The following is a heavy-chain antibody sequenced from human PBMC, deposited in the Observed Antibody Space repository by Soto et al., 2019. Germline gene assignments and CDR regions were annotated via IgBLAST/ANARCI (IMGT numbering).Heavy chain of an antibody. CDR2: IYYSGST. V-gene: IGHV4-59*01. Sequence: SETLSLTCTVSGGSIGSYYWSWIRQPPGKGLEWIGYIYYSGSTNYNPSLKSRVTISVDTSKNQFSLKLSSVTAADTAVYYCARVWGGAFDFWGQGTMVTVSS. J-gene: IGHJ3*01. CDR3: ARVWGGAFDF. CDR1: GGSIGSYY. D-gene: IGHD3-10*01.